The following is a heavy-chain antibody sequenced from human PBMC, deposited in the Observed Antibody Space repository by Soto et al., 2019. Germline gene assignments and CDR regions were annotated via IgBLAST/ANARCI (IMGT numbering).Heavy chain of an antibody. J-gene: IGHJ4*02. Sequence: QVQLVQSGAEVKKLGASVKVSCKASGYTFTSYAMHWVRQAPGQRLEWMGWINAGNGNTKYSQKFQGRVTITRDTSASTAYMELSSLRSEDTAVYYCARDNGAYCGGDCYLGNAAFDYWGQGTLVTVSS. CDR2: INAGNGNT. V-gene: IGHV1-3*01. D-gene: IGHD2-21*01. CDR1: GYTFTSYA. CDR3: ARDNGAYCGGDCYLGNAAFDY.